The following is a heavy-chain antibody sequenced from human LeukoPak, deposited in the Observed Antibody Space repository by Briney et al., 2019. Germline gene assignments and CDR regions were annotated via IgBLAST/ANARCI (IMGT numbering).Heavy chain of an antibody. V-gene: IGHV3-15*01. Sequence: GGSLRLSCAASGFTFSTAWMSWVRQAPGKGLEWVGRIKSKTDGGTTDYAAPVKGRFTISRDDSKNTLFLQMNSLKTEDTAVYYCAKDLDFSLAAADRFDPWGQGTLVTVSS. J-gene: IGHJ5*02. CDR3: AKDLDFSLAAADRFDP. CDR2: IKSKTDGGTT. D-gene: IGHD6-13*01. CDR1: GFTFSTAW.